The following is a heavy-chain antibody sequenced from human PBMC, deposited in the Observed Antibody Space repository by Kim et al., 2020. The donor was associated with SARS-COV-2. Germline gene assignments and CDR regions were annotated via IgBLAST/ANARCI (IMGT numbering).Heavy chain of an antibody. V-gene: IGHV4-30-2*03. J-gene: IGHJ5*02. CDR3: ARQRGGSCRYRWFDP. Sequence: PSLRSRVTTSVDTSKSQFSLRLSSVTAADTAVYYCARQRGGSCRYRWFDPWGQGTLVTVSS. D-gene: IGHD2-15*01.